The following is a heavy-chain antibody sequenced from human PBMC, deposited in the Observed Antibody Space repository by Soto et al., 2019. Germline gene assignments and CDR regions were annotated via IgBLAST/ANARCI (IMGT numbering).Heavy chain of an antibody. CDR2: IYSSGST. CDR1: GDSVSSDNYY. D-gene: IGHD5-18*01. CDR3: ARDIRGYSRAFDY. V-gene: IGHV4-61*01. Sequence: SETLSLTCTVSGDSVSSDNYYWTWIRQPPGKGLKWIGYIYSSGSTNYNPSLKSRVTISLDTSNNQFSLKLTSVTAADTAVYYCARDIRGYSRAFDYWGQGTLVTVSS. J-gene: IGHJ4*02.